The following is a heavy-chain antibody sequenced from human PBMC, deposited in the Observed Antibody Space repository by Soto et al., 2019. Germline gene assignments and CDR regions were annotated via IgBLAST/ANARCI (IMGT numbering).Heavy chain of an antibody. Sequence: GGSLRLSCAASGFTFSSYAMSWVRQAPGKGLEWASAISGSGGSTYYADSVKGRFTISRDNSKNTLYLQMNSLRAEDTAVYYCAKDLIAQYYYDSSGYSFDYWGQGTLVTVSS. CDR2: ISGSGGST. J-gene: IGHJ4*02. CDR3: AKDLIAQYYYDSSGYSFDY. D-gene: IGHD3-22*01. V-gene: IGHV3-23*01. CDR1: GFTFSSYA.